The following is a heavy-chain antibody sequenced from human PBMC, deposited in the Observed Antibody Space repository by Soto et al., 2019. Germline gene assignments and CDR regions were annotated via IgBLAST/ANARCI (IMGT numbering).Heavy chain of an antibody. J-gene: IGHJ4*02. Sequence: LRLSCSASGFSFHTYAMIWVRQAPGKGLEWVSTTGISGRTTYYADSVKGRFTVSRDDSQNTLDLQMSSLRAEDTAVYYCATVHNTSRSFNYWGQGTLVTVSS. CDR1: GFSFHTYA. CDR3: ATVHNTSRSFNY. D-gene: IGHD1-20*01. V-gene: IGHV3-23*01. CDR2: TGISGRTT.